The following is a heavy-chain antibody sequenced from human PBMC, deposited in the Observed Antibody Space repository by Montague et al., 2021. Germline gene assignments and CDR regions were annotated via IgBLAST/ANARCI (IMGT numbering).Heavy chain of an antibody. J-gene: IGHJ4*01. V-gene: IGHV3-74*01. CDR1: GFTFSNFW. Sequence: SLRLSCAASGFTFSNFWMHWVRQAPGKGLVWVSRIVGDGHYTYYADSVQGRFTISRDNAENTLYLQMDGLRVGDTAVYYCVRDGDGFNFDYWGHGTLVTVSS. CDR3: VRDGDGFNFDY. D-gene: IGHD5-24*01. CDR2: IVGDGHYT.